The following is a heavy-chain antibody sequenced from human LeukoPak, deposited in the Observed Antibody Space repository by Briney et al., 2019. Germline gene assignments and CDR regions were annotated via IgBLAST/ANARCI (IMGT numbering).Heavy chain of an antibody. CDR1: GFTFSSYS. J-gene: IGHJ4*02. D-gene: IGHD3-22*01. V-gene: IGHV3-21*01. CDR3: ARGDLAPTDSSGYYFDY. CDR2: ISSSSSYI. Sequence: GGSLRLSCAASGFTFSSYSMNWVRQAPGKGLEWVSSISSSSSYIYYADSVKGRFTISRDNAKNSLYLQMNSLRAEDTAVYYCARGDLAPTDSSGYYFDYWGQGTLVTVSS.